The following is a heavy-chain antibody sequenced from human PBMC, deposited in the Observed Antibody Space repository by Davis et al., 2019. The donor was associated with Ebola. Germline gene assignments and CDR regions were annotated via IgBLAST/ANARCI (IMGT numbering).Heavy chain of an antibody. CDR2: IIPILGIA. J-gene: IGHJ6*02. CDR3: ARPMVTPYYYYGMDV. D-gene: IGHD5-18*01. V-gene: IGHV1-69*10. CDR1: GGTFSSYA. Sequence: SVKVSCKASGGTFSSYAISWVRQAPGQGLEWMGGIIPILGIANYAQKFQGRVTITADKSTSTAYMELSSLRSEDTAVYYCARPMVTPYYYYGMDVWGQGTTVTVSS.